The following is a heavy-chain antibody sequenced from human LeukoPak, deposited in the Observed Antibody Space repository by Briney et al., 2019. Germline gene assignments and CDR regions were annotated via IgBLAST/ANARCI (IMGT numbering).Heavy chain of an antibody. D-gene: IGHD5-18*01. V-gene: IGHV3-53*01. CDR2: IYSGGST. J-gene: IGHJ4*02. CDR1: GFTVSTNY. Sequence: GGSLRLSCAASGFTVSTNYMSWVRQAPGKGLEWASIIYSGGSTYYADSVKGRFTISRDNSKNTVFLQMNSLRAEDTAVYYCARDSGQRGNTYGDWGQGTLATLSS. CDR3: ARDSGQRGNTYGD.